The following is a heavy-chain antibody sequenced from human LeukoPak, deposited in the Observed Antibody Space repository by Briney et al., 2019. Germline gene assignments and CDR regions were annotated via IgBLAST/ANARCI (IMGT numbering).Heavy chain of an antibody. Sequence: GGSLRLSCAASGFSFSGYSMNWVRQAPGKGLEWVSYISSSSSAIYYADSVKGRFTISRDNAKNSLYLQMNSLRDEDTAVYYCARVGIAVAQFFDYWGQGILVTVSS. CDR2: ISSSSSAI. V-gene: IGHV3-48*02. D-gene: IGHD6-19*01. CDR1: GFSFSGYS. CDR3: ARVGIAVAQFFDY. J-gene: IGHJ4*02.